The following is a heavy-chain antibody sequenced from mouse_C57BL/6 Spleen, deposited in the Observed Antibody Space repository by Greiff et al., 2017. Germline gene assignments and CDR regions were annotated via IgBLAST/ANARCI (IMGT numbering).Heavy chain of an antibody. CDR3: ARGITTVVAPYFDY. D-gene: IGHD1-1*01. V-gene: IGHV1-72*01. Sequence: VKLQESGAELVKPGASVKLSCKASGYTFTSYWMHWVKQRPGRGLEWIGRIDPNSGGTKYNEKFKSKATLTVDKPSSTAYMQLSSLTSEDSAVYYCARGITTVVAPYFDYWGQGTTLTVSS. J-gene: IGHJ2*01. CDR2: IDPNSGGT. CDR1: GYTFTSYW.